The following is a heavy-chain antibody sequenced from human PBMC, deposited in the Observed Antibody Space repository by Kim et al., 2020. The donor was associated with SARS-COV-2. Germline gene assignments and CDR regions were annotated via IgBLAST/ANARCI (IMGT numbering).Heavy chain of an antibody. D-gene: IGHD2-15*01. Sequence: SETLSLTCAVYGGSFSGYYWSWIRQPPGKGLEWIGEINHSGSTNYNPSLKSRVTISVDTSKNQFSLKLSSVTAADTAVYYCARGRTYGGSASDYWGQGTLVTVSS. V-gene: IGHV4-34*01. J-gene: IGHJ4*02. CDR3: ARGRTYGGSASDY. CDR1: GGSFSGYY. CDR2: INHSGST.